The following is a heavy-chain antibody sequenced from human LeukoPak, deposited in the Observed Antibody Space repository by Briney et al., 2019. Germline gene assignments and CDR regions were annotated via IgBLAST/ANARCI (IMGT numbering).Heavy chain of an antibody. CDR3: ARERSASDAFDI. Sequence: GGSLRLSCAASGLTVSSNYMSWVRQAPGKGLEWVSVIYSGGSTYYADSVKGRFTISRDNSKNTLYLQMNSLRAEDTAVYYCARERSASDAFDIWGQGTMVTVSS. J-gene: IGHJ3*02. V-gene: IGHV3-53*01. CDR2: IYSGGST. CDR1: GLTVSSNY.